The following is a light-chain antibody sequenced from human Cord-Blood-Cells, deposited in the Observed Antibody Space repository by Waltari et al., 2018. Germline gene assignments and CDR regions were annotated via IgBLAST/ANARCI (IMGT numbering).Light chain of an antibody. CDR3: CSYAGSSTHVV. J-gene: IGLJ2*01. Sequence: QSALTPPASVSGSPGHVITIPCPGTSRHVGSYNLVSWYQQHPGKAPTLMIYEVSKRPSGVSNRFSGSESGNTASLTISGLQAEDEADYYCCSYAGSSTHVVFGGGTKLTVL. CDR2: EVS. CDR1: SRHVGSYNL. V-gene: IGLV2-23*02.